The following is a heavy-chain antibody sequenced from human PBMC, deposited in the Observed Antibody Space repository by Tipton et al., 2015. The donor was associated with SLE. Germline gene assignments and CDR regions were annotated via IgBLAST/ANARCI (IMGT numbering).Heavy chain of an antibody. CDR3: AREFSSGGE. V-gene: IGHV1-69*04. Sequence: QSGAEVKKPGSSVKVSCKASGGTFSSYTISWVRQAPGQGLEWMGRIIPILGIANYAQKLQGRVTMTTDTSTSTAYMELRSLRSDDTAVYYCAREFSSGGEWGQGTLVTVSS. CDR2: IIPILGIA. J-gene: IGHJ4*02. CDR1: GGTFSSYT. D-gene: IGHD6-19*01.